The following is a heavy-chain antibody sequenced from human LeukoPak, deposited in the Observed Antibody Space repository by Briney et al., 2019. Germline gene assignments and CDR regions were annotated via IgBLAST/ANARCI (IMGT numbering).Heavy chain of an antibody. CDR1: GGSISSYY. V-gene: IGHV4-59*12. D-gene: IGHD6-13*01. Sequence: SETLSLTCTVSGGSISSYYWSWIRQSPGKGLEWIGYIYYDGSTNYNPSLRGRVTISVDTPKNQFSLKLSSVTAADTAVYYCATGIAAIDYWGQGTLVTVSS. CDR2: IYYDGST. CDR3: ATGIAAIDY. J-gene: IGHJ4*02.